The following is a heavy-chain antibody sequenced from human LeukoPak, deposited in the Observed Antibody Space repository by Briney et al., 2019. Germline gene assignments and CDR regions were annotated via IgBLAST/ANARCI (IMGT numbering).Heavy chain of an antibody. CDR2: IYHSGST. Sequence: SETLSLTCTVSGYSISSGYYWGWIRQPPGKGLEWIGSIYHSGSTYYNPSLKSRVTISVDTSKNQFSLKLSSVTAADTAVYYCARADPYYDIPYGAFDIWGQGTMVTVSS. V-gene: IGHV4-38-2*02. D-gene: IGHD3-9*01. J-gene: IGHJ3*02. CDR1: GYSISSGYY. CDR3: ARADPYYDIPYGAFDI.